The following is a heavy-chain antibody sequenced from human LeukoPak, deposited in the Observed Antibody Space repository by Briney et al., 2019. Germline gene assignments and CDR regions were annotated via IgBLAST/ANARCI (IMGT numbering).Heavy chain of an antibody. CDR1: GFTFSSYA. D-gene: IGHD3-22*01. CDR2: ISGSGGST. Sequence: GGSLRLSCAASGFTFSSYAMSWVRQAPGKGLEWVSAISGSGGSTYYADSVKGRFTISRDNAKNSLYLQMNSLRAEDTAVYYCARPFFTNYDSGGYPDDAFDIWGQGSMVTVSS. J-gene: IGHJ3*02. CDR3: ARPFFTNYDSGGYPDDAFDI. V-gene: IGHV3-23*01.